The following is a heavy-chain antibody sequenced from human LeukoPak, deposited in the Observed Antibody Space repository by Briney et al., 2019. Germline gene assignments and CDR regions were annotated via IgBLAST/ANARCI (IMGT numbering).Heavy chain of an antibody. CDR2: VWYDGSNK. CDR1: GFTFSNYG. D-gene: IGHD4-17*01. CDR3: AKDSTVTTLDY. J-gene: IGHJ4*02. V-gene: IGHV3-33*06. Sequence: HPGRSLRLSCAASGFTFSNYGMHWVRQAPGKGLEWVAVVWYDGSNKYYADSVKGRFTISRDNSKNTLYLQMNSLRAEDTAVYYCAKDSTVTTLDYWGQGTLVTVSS.